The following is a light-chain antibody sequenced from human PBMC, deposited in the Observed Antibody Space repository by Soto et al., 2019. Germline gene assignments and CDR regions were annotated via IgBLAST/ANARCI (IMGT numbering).Light chain of an antibody. V-gene: IGLV1-40*01. CDR2: GNS. CDR1: SSNIGAGYD. J-gene: IGLJ2*01. CDR3: QSYDSSLRGVV. Sequence: QSVLTQPHSVSGAPGQRVTISCTGSSSNIGAGYDVHWYQQLPGTAPKLLIYGNSNRPSGVPDRFSGSKSGTSASLAITGLQAEDEADYYCQSYDSSLRGVVFGGWTKLTVL.